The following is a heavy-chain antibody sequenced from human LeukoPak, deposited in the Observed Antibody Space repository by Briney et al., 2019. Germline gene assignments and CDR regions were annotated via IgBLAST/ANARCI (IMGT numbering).Heavy chain of an antibody. J-gene: IGHJ5*02. V-gene: IGHV4-61*01. CDR2: IYYSGST. CDR1: VVSISSSSYY. D-gene: IGHD1-26*01. Sequence: SETLSLTCTVSVVSISSSSYYWGWIRQPPGKGLEWVGYIYYSGSTNYNPSLKSRVTISVDTSKNQFSLKLSSVTAADTAVYYCARDQSMWEPRTWFDPWGQGTLVTVSS. CDR3: ARDQSMWEPRTWFDP.